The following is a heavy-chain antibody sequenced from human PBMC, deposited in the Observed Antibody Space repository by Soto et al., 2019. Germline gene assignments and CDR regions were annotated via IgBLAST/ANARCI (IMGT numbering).Heavy chain of an antibody. CDR1: GGTFSSYA. V-gene: IGHV1-69*12. CDR3: ARSPSYGDYVDWYFDL. Sequence: QVQLVQSGAEVKKPGSSVKVSCKASGGTFSSYAISWVRQAPGQGLEWMGGIIPIFGTANYAQKFQGRVTITADESTSTGDMELSSLRSEDTAVYYCARSPSYGDYVDWYFDLWCRGTLVTVSS. D-gene: IGHD4-17*01. CDR2: IIPIFGTA. J-gene: IGHJ2*01.